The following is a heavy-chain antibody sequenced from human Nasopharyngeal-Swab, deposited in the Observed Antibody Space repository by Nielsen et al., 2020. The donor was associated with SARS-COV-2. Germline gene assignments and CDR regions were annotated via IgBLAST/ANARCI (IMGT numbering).Heavy chain of an antibody. D-gene: IGHD6-13*01. CDR3: ARDAYSSRGLHYYGLDV. CDR2: IFYSGST. J-gene: IGHJ6*02. CDR1: GGSISSYY. Sequence: SETLSLTCTVSGGSISSYYWSWIRQPPGKGLEWIGYIFYSGSTNYNPSLKSRVTISVDTSKNQFSLKLSSVTAADTAVYYCARDAYSSRGLHYYGLDVWGQGTTVTVSS. V-gene: IGHV4-59*01.